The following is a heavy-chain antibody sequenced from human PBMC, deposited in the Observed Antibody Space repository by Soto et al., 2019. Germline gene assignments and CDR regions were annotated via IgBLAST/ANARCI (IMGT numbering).Heavy chain of an antibody. V-gene: IGHV3-11*01. CDR1: GFTFSDYY. J-gene: IGHJ6*02. CDR3: ARDSGGYYYSMDV. CDR2: ISSSGTTI. D-gene: IGHD3-10*01. Sequence: GGSLRLSCAASGFTFSDYYMTWIRQTPGKGLEWVSYISSSGTTIYYADSVKGRFTISRDNAKNSLYLQMNSLTAEDTAVYFCARDSGGYYYSMDVWGQGTTVTVS.